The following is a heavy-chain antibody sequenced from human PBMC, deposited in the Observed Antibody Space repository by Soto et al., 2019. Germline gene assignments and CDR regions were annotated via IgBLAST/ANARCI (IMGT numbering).Heavy chain of an antibody. D-gene: IGHD2-15*01. Sequence: LSLTCSVSGDSISSVDYFWAWIRQPPGQALEYIGYIYKSATTYYNPSFESRVAISLDTSKSQFSLNATSVTAADTAVYFCARGRYCLTGRCFPNWFDSWGQGTLVTVSS. CDR1: GDSISSVDYF. J-gene: IGHJ5*01. CDR2: IYKSATT. V-gene: IGHV4-30-4*01. CDR3: ARGRYCLTGRCFPNWFDS.